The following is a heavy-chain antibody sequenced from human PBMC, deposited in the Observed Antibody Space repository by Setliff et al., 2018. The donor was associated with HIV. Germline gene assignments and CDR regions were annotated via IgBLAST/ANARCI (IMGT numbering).Heavy chain of an antibody. CDR3: AQSYCSNTSCYPHYYYYMDV. D-gene: IGHD2-2*01. CDR1: GFSLSTSGVG. CDR2: IYWDDDK. Sequence: SGPTLVNPTQTLTLTCTFSGFSLSTSGVGVGWIRQPPGKALEWLALIYWDDDKRYSPSLESRLTITKDTSKNQVVLTMTNMDPVDTATYYCAQSYCSNTSCYPHYYYYMDVWGKGTTVTVSS. J-gene: IGHJ6*03. V-gene: IGHV2-5*02.